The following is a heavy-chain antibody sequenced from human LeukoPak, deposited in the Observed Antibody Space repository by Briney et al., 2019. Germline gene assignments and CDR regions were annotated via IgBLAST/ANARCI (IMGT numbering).Heavy chain of an antibody. Sequence: GGSLRLSCAASGFTVSSNYMSWVRQAPGKGLEWVSVIYSGGSTYYADSVKGRFTISRHNSKNTLYLQMNSLRAEDTAVYYCARSRPYDYVWGSYRQYYFDYWGQGTLVTVSS. J-gene: IGHJ4*02. CDR2: IYSGGST. CDR3: ARSRPYDYVWGSYRQYYFDY. CDR1: GFTVSSNY. D-gene: IGHD3-16*02. V-gene: IGHV3-53*04.